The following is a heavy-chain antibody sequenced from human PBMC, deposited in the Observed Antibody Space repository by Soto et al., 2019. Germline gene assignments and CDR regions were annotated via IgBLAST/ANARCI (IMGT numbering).Heavy chain of an antibody. CDR3: AKDQRAKFCSSTSCYSNWFDP. V-gene: IGHV3-23*01. CDR2: ISGSGGRT. J-gene: IGHJ5*02. D-gene: IGHD2-2*01. Sequence: EVHLLESGGGLVQPGGSLRLSCAASGFTFSHHDMSWVRQAPGKGLEWVSAISGSGGRTHYADSVKGRFTISRDNSKNTLYLQMNSLRAEDTAVYYCAKDQRAKFCSSTSCYSNWFDPWGQGTLVTVSS. CDR1: GFTFSHHD.